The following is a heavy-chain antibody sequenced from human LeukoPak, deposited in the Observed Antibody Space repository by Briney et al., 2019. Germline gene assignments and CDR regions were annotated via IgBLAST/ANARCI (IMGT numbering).Heavy chain of an antibody. J-gene: IGHJ3*02. CDR1: GFTFDDYA. V-gene: IGHV3-9*03. CDR2: ISWNSGSI. Sequence: GRSLRLSCAASGFTFDDYAMHWVRQAPGKGLEWVSGISWNSGSIGYADSVKGRFTISRDNAKNSLYLQMNSLRAEDMALYYCAKGSANCGGDCYSGDAFDIWGQRTMVTVSS. CDR3: AKGSANCGGDCYSGDAFDI. D-gene: IGHD2-21*02.